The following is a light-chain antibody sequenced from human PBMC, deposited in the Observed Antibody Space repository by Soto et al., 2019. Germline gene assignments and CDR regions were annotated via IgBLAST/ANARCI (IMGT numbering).Light chain of an antibody. V-gene: IGKV1-8*01. Sequence: AIRMTQSPSSFSASTGDRVTIACRASQDISTHLAWYQQNPGKAPKLLIYSASTLESGVPSRFSGSGSGTDFTLTISLLQSEDFATYYCQQYNSYPWTFGQGTKVEIK. CDR2: SAS. CDR1: QDISTH. CDR3: QQYNSYPWT. J-gene: IGKJ1*01.